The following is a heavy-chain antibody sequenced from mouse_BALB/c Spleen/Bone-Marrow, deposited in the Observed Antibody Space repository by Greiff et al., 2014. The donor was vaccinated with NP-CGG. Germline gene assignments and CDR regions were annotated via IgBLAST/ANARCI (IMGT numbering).Heavy chain of an antibody. Sequence: VQLQQSGAELARPGASVKMSCKASGYTFTSYTMHWVKQRPGQGLEWIGYINPSSGYTNYNQRFKDKATLTAYKSSSTAYMQLSSLTSEDSAVYYCARRDEYAMDYWGQGTSVTVSS. D-gene: IGHD3-3*01. CDR1: GYTFTSYT. V-gene: IGHV1-4*01. J-gene: IGHJ4*01. CDR3: ARRDEYAMDY. CDR2: INPSSGYT.